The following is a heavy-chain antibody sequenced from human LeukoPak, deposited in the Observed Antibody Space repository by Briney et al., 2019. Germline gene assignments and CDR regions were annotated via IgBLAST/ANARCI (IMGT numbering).Heavy chain of an antibody. D-gene: IGHD3-22*01. CDR1: GGSISTHY. Sequence: SETLSLTCTVSGGSISTHYCNWVRQPAGKGLEWIGRIYTSGSTNYNPSLKSRVTMSVDTSKSQFSLKLSSVTAADTAVYYCARDAGSMMTSLDYWGQGTLVTVSS. CDR2: IYTSGST. J-gene: IGHJ4*02. CDR3: ARDAGSMMTSLDY. V-gene: IGHV4-4*07.